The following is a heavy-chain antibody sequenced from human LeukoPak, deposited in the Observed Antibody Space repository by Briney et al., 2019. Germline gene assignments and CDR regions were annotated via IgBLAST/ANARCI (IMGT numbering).Heavy chain of an antibody. Sequence: ASVKVSCKASGGTFSSYAISWVRQAPGQGLEWMGGIIPIFGTANYAQKFQGRVTITADESTSTAYMELSSLRSEDTAVYYCASFVGAAAGTGYYYYMDVWGKGTTVTISS. D-gene: IGHD6-13*01. V-gene: IGHV1-69*13. CDR3: ASFVGAAAGTGYYYYMDV. CDR1: GGTFSSYA. J-gene: IGHJ6*03. CDR2: IIPIFGTA.